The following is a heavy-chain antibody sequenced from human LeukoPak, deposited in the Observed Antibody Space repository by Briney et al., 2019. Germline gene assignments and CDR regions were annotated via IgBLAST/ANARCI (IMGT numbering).Heavy chain of an antibody. V-gene: IGHV3-43*02. Sequence: GGSLRLSCAASGFTFDEYAMHWVRQAPGKGLEWVSLISGDGGSTYYADSVKGRFTISRDNSKNSLYLQMNSLRTEDTALYYCAKASRPDFWSGYEMDYWGQGPLVTVSS. J-gene: IGHJ4*02. CDR2: ISGDGGST. D-gene: IGHD3-3*01. CDR1: GFTFDEYA. CDR3: AKASRPDFWSGYEMDY.